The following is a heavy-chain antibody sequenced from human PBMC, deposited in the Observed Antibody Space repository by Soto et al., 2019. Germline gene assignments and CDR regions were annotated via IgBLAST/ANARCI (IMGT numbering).Heavy chain of an antibody. V-gene: IGHV4-31*03. D-gene: IGHD2-2*01. Sequence: QVHLQESGPGLVQPSQTLSLTCTVSGDSLTNGTYYWTWIRQHPGKGLEWIGYIYHSGRTNYNPPLKSRISMSVDTSENQFSLKLSSVTAADTAVYFCAREDRPGISYFDLWGQGTLVTVSS. CDR3: AREDRPGISYFDL. CDR2: IYHSGRT. CDR1: GDSLTNGTYY. J-gene: IGHJ4*02.